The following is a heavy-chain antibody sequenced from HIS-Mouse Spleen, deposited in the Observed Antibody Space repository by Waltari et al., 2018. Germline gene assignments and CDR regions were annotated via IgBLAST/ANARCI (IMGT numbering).Heavy chain of an antibody. CDR1: GGSISSSSYY. V-gene: IGHV4-39*07. D-gene: IGHD6-13*01. J-gene: IGHJ2*01. CDR2: SYNSGST. CDR3: AREIPYSSSWYDWYFDL. Sequence: QLQLQESGPGLVKPSETLSLTCTVSGGSISSSSYYWGWIRQPPGKGLEWIGSSYNSGSTYYNPVLKSRVTISVDTSKNQFSLKLSSVTAADTAVYYCAREIPYSSSWYDWYFDLWGRGTLVTVSS.